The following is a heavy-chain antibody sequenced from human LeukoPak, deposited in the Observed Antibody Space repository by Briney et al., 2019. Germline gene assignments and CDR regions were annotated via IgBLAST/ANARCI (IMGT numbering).Heavy chain of an antibody. J-gene: IGHJ4*02. Sequence: GGSLRLSCAASGFTFSSYWMSWVRQAPGKGLEWVSAISGSGGSTYYADSVKGRFTISRDNSKNTLYLQMNSLRAEDTAVYYCAKATLVRGVITFDYWGQGTLVTVSS. V-gene: IGHV3-23*01. CDR1: GFTFSSYW. CDR2: ISGSGGST. CDR3: AKATLVRGVITFDY. D-gene: IGHD3-10*01.